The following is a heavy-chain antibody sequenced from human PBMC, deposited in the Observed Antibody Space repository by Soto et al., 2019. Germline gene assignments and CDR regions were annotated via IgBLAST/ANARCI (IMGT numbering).Heavy chain of an antibody. CDR2: INPNSGGT. D-gene: IGHD4-17*01. CDR3: ARTYGDYTKAYYYYGMDV. CDR1: GYPFTGYY. Sequence: VKVSCKASGYPFTGYYMHWVRQAPGQGLEWMGWINPNSGGTNYAQKFQGRVTMTRDTSISTAYMELSRLRSDDTAVYYCARTYGDYTKAYYYYGMDVWGQGTTVTVS. J-gene: IGHJ6*02. V-gene: IGHV1-2*02.